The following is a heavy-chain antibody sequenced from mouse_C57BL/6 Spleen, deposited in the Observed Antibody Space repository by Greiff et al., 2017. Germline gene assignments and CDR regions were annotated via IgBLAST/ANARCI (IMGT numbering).Heavy chain of an antibody. Sequence: QVQLQQSGAELVKPGASVKISCKASGYTFTDYYINWVKQRPGQGLAWIGKIGPGSGSTYYNEKFKGKATLTADKSSSTAYMQLSSLTSEDYAGYFCARGYYGPYYYAMDYWGQGTSVTVSS. CDR3: ARGYYGPYYYAMDY. CDR1: GYTFTDYY. J-gene: IGHJ4*01. V-gene: IGHV1-77*01. CDR2: IGPGSGST. D-gene: IGHD2-1*01.